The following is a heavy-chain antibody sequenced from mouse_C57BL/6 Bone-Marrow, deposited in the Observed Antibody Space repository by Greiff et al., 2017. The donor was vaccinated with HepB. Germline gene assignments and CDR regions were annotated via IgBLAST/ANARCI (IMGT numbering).Heavy chain of an antibody. J-gene: IGHJ3*01. V-gene: IGHV10-1*01. Sequence: DVQLVESGGGLVQPKGSLKLSCAASGFSFNTYAMNWVRQAPGKGLEWVARIRSKSNNYATYYADSVKDRFTIFRDDSESMLYLQMNNLKTEDTAMYYCVRQEYYDYAWFAYWGQGTLVTVSA. CDR1: GFSFNTYA. CDR3: VRQEYYDYAWFAY. D-gene: IGHD2-4*01. CDR2: IRSKSNNYAT.